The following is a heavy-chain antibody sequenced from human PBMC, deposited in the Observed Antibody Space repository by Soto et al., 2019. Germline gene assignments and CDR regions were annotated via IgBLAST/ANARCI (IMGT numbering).Heavy chain of an antibody. CDR2: ISGSGGST. CDR3: AKPLRGITMIVGGFWFDP. J-gene: IGHJ5*02. CDR1: GFTFSSYA. V-gene: IGHV3-23*01. Sequence: GGSLRLSCAAPGFTFSSYAMSWVLQAPGKGLEWVSAISGSGGSTYYADSVKGRFTISRDNSKNTLYLQMNSLRAEDTAVYYCAKPLRGITMIVGGFWFDPWGQGTLVTVSS. D-gene: IGHD3-22*01.